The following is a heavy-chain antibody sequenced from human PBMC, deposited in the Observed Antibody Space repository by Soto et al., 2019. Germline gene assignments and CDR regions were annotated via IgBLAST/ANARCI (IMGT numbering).Heavy chain of an antibody. CDR3: ARGGQECSNSGCGYIYDGMDV. J-gene: IGHJ6*02. Sequence: ASVKVSCKASGYTFSHYGIGWERQAPGQGLEWMGWISAYNGNRHFAEGLRGRITMTTNATTSTADMELRSLSSDDTAVYYCARGGQECSNSGCGYIYDGMDVWGQGTTVTVS. CDR1: GYTFSHYG. D-gene: IGHD1-26*01. CDR2: ISAYNGNR. V-gene: IGHV1-18*01.